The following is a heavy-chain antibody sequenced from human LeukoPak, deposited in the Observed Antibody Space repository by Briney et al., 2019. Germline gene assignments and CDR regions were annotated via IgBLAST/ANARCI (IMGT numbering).Heavy chain of an antibody. V-gene: IGHV3-30*03. CDR2: ISYGGTKE. CDR1: GFTFSSYG. J-gene: IGHJ6*02. D-gene: IGHD6-6*01. Sequence: GGSLRLSCAASGFTFSSYGMHWVRQAPGKGLEWVAVISYGGTKEYYADSVKGRFTISKDNSKNTLYLQMNSLRHEDTAVYYCARNKPITAFFGMDVWGQGTTVIVSS. CDR3: ARNKPITAFFGMDV.